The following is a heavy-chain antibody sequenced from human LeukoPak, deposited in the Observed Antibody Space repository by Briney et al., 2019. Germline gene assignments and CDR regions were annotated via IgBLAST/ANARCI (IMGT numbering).Heavy chain of an antibody. CDR2: ISYDGSNK. D-gene: IGHD3-10*01. J-gene: IGHJ6*02. CDR3: AKDSSFYGSGSYYEREYYYYYGMDV. Sequence: GGSLRLSCAASGFTFSSYGMHWVRQAPGKGLEWVAVISYDGSNKYYADSVKGRFTISRDNSKNTLYLQMNSLRAEDTAVYYCAKDSSFYGSGSYYEREYYYYYGMDVWGQGTTVTVSS. V-gene: IGHV3-30*18. CDR1: GFTFSSYG.